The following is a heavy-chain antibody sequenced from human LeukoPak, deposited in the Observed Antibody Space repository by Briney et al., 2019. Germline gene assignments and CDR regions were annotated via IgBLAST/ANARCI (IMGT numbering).Heavy chain of an antibody. CDR1: GFTFDDYA. D-gene: IGHD1-26*01. J-gene: IGHJ3*02. CDR2: ITWNSASI. Sequence: PGGSLRLSCAASGFTFDDYAMHWVRQTPGKGLEWVSGITWNSASIGYADSVKGRFTISRDNAKNSLYLQMNSLRAEDTAVYYCATTRDVVGATNDAFDIWGQGTLVTVSS. V-gene: IGHV3-9*01. CDR3: ATTRDVVGATNDAFDI.